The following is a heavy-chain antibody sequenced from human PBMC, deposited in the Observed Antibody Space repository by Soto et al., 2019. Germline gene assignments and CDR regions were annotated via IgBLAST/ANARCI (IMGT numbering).Heavy chain of an antibody. Sequence: QVQLVQSGAEVKKPGSSVKVSCKASGLIFSSYAISWVRQAPGQGLEWVGGILPIFGTTNYAQRFKGRVTITADTSTTTTYLDLSSLRSEDTDVYCCGRGANYGISTGKGYYFPGMDVWGQGTPVTVSS. CDR1: GLIFSSYA. CDR3: GRGANYGISTGKGYYFPGMDV. J-gene: IGHJ6*02. V-gene: IGHV1-69*06. CDR2: ILPIFGTT. D-gene: IGHD3-9*01.